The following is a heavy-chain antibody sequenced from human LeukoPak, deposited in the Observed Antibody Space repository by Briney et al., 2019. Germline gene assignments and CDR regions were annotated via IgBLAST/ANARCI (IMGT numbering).Heavy chain of an antibody. CDR3: ARDPATVTSYFDY. CDR1: GFTFSSYS. V-gene: IGHV3-33*01. D-gene: IGHD4-17*01. CDR2: IWYDGSKK. J-gene: IGHJ4*02. Sequence: GGSLRLSCAVSGFTFSSYSMHWVRQAPGKGLEWVALIWYDGSKKYYADSVKGRFTISRGDSKSTLYLQMNSLRAEDTAVYYCARDPATVTSYFDYWGQGTLVTVSS.